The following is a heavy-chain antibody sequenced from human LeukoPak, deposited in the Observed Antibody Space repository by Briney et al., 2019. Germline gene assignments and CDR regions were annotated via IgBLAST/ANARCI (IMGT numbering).Heavy chain of an antibody. CDR2: IYYSGNT. J-gene: IGHJ4*02. V-gene: IGHV4-30-4*01. Sequence: PSQTLSLTCTVSGGSISSGDYYWSWLRQRPGKGLEWYGYIYYSGNTYYNPSLKSRVTISVDTSKNQFSLKLSSVTAADTAVYYCARSDGYYFDYWGQGTLVTVSS. CDR1: GGSISSGDYY. CDR3: ARSDGYYFDY. D-gene: IGHD2-21*02.